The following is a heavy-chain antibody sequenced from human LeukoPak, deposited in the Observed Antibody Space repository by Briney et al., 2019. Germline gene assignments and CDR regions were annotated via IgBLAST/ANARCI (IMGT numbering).Heavy chain of an antibody. Sequence: GASVKVSRKASGGTFSSYAISWVRQAPGQGLEWMGGIIPIFGTANYAQKFQGRVTITADESTSTAYMELSSLRSEDTAVYYCAVAGIEVERVYYYYYGMDVWGQGTTVTVSS. CDR1: GGTFSSYA. V-gene: IGHV1-69*13. J-gene: IGHJ6*02. CDR2: IIPIFGTA. CDR3: AVAGIEVERVYYYYYGMDV. D-gene: IGHD1-1*01.